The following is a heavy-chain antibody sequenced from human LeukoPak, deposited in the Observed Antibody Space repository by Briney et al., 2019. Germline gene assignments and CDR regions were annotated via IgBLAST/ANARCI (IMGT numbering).Heavy chain of an antibody. CDR3: ARLNDCSSTSCYILSWFDP. J-gene: IGHJ5*02. D-gene: IGHD2-2*02. Sequence: GESLKISCKGSGYRFTSYWIGWVRQMPGKGLEWMGIIYPGDSDTRYSPSFQGQVTISADKSISTAYLQWSSLKASDTAMYYCARLNDCSSTSCYILSWFDPWGQGTLVTVSS. CDR1: GYRFTSYW. CDR2: IYPGDSDT. V-gene: IGHV5-51*01.